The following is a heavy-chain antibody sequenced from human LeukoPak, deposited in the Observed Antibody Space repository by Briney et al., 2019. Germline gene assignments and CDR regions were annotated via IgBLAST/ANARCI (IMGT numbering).Heavy chain of an antibody. CDR2: ISSSGSTI. CDR3: ARRRYNWNAIDY. Sequence: GGSLRLSCAASGFTFSDFYMSWIRQAPGRGLEWVSYISSSGSTIYYADSVKGRFTISRDNAKNSLYLQMNSLRAEDTAVYYCARRRYNWNAIDYWGQGTLVTVSS. D-gene: IGHD1-20*01. V-gene: IGHV3-11*01. J-gene: IGHJ4*02. CDR1: GFTFSDFY.